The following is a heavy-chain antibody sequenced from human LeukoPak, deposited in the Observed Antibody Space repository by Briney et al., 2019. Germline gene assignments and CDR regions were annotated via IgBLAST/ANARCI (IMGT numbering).Heavy chain of an antibody. CDR1: GFTFSTYA. J-gene: IGHJ4*02. V-gene: IGHV3-23*01. Sequence: SGGSLRLSCAASGFTFSTYAMSWVRQAPGKGLEWVSTISSSGGSTYYADSVKGRFTISRDNSKNTLFLQMNSLRAEDTAVYYCARTGYNYGTPLNDWGQGTLVTVSS. CDR2: ISSSGGST. CDR3: ARTGYNYGTPLND. D-gene: IGHD5-18*01.